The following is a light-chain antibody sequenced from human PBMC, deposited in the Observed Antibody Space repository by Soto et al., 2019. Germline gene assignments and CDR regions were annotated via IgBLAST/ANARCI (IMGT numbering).Light chain of an antibody. CDR2: EVS. CDR3: CSYTSSTNYV. CDR1: SSDISIYNY. V-gene: IGLV2-14*01. J-gene: IGLJ1*01. Sequence: QSVLTQPASVSGSPGQSITISCTGTSSDISIYNYVSWYQQHPGKAPKLIIYEVSNRPSGISNRFSGAKSGNTASLTTSGLQVEDEADYYCCSYTSSTNYVFGAGTKVTV.